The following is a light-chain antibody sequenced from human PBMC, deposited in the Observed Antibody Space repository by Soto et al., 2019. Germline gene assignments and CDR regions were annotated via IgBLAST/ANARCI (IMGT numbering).Light chain of an antibody. CDR3: QQRSSWPFT. V-gene: IGKV3-11*01. J-gene: IGKJ3*01. CDR2: DAS. Sequence: EIVLTQSPATLSLSPGERATLSCRASQSVRNYLAWYQQKLGQAPRLLIYDASNRATGIPARFSGSGSGTDFTLTISSLEPEDFAVYYCQQRSSWPFTFGPGTKVDIK. CDR1: QSVRNY.